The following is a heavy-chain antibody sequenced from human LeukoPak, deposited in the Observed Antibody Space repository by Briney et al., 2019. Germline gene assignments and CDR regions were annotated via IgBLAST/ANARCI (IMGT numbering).Heavy chain of an antibody. Sequence: PSQTLSLTCTVSGGSISSGDYYWSWIRQPPGKGLEWIGYIYYSGSTYYNPSLKSRVTMSVDTSKNQFSLRLASMTAADTAVYFCARGDYYDGGGRNWFDPWGQGTLVTVSS. CDR2: IYYSGST. V-gene: IGHV4-30-4*01. CDR1: GGSISSGDYY. D-gene: IGHD3-16*01. CDR3: ARGDYYDGGGRNWFDP. J-gene: IGHJ5*02.